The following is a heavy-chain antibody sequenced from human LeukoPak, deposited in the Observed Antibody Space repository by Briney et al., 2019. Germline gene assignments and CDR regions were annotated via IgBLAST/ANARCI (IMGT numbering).Heavy chain of an antibody. V-gene: IGHV4-39*02. Sequence: SETLSLTCTVSGDSISSSSYYWGWISQPPGKGLEWFGRIYYGGSTFYNTSLKSRITISVDTSKNHFPLKLSSVTAADTAVYYCAGQGRPGFASGYWGQGTLVTVSS. J-gene: IGHJ4*02. D-gene: IGHD3-10*01. CDR2: IYYGGST. CDR3: AGQGRPGFASGY. CDR1: GDSISSSSYY.